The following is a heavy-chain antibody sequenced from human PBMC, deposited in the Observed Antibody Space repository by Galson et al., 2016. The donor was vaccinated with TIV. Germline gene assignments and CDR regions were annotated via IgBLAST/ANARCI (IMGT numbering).Heavy chain of an antibody. V-gene: IGHV4-59*01. Sequence: SETLSLTCTVSGGSITTYYWSWVLQPPGKGLEWIGHVYFTESADYNPSLKSRASISLDTSKNQFSLKLTSVTAADTAVHFCARDKSGFETVDYFYYYMEVWGKGTTVTVSS. J-gene: IGHJ6*03. CDR1: GGSITTYY. D-gene: IGHD5-12*01. CDR3: ARDKSGFETVDYFYYYMEV. CDR2: VYFTESA.